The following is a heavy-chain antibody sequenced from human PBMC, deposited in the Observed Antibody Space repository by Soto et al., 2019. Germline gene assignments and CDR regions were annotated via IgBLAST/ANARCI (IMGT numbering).Heavy chain of an antibody. Sequence: SETLSLTCAVSGYSISSGYYWGWIRQPPGKGLEWIGSICHSGSTYYNPSLKSRVTISVDTSKNQFSLKLSSVTAADTAVYYCARGNSITMSHNWFDPWGQGTLVTVSS. V-gene: IGHV4-38-2*01. CDR3: ARGNSITMSHNWFDP. D-gene: IGHD3-10*02. J-gene: IGHJ5*02. CDR1: GYSISSGYY. CDR2: ICHSGST.